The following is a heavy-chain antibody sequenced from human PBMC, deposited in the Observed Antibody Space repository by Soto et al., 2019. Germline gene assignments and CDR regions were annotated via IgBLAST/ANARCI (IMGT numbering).Heavy chain of an antibody. CDR1: GYTFTAYG. CDR2: MNSYNGNT. V-gene: IGHV1-18*01. Sequence: QVHLVQSGAEVKTPGASVKVSCKTSGYTFTAYGISWVRQAPGQGLEWMGWMNSYNGNTDYAQKFQGRVTMTTDTSSSTATMDRRSLTSDDTAVYYCVRDRLTMAGTKCFDDWGQGTLVTVSS. CDR3: VRDRLTMAGTKCFDD. J-gene: IGHJ4*02. D-gene: IGHD3-10*01.